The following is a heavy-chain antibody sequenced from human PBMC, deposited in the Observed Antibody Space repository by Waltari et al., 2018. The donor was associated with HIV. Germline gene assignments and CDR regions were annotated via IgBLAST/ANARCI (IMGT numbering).Heavy chain of an antibody. Sequence: EVQLVESGGGLVQPGGSLRLSCAASGFTFSGYGMSWVRQAPGKGLLWVSAISGDGIGTYYADSVRGRFTISRDNSQDTLYLQMSSLRAEDTAIYFCAKDGPYRSSPLDPWGQGTLVIVSS. CDR1: GFTFSGYG. CDR2: ISGDGIGT. V-gene: IGHV3-23*04. J-gene: IGHJ5*02. CDR3: AKDGPYRSSPLDP. D-gene: IGHD6-6*01.